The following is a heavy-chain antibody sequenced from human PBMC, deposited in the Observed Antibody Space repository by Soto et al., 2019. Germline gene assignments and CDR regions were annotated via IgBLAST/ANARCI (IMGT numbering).Heavy chain of an antibody. CDR2: ISAYNGNT. J-gene: IGHJ5*02. CDR1: GYTFTRYG. Sequence: QVQLVQSGAEVKKPGASVKVSCKASGYTFTRYGISWVRQAPGQGLEWMGWISAYNGNTNYAQQLKGRVTMTTDTSTSTAYMELRSLRSDDTAVYYCARARHIRQANWFDPWGQGTLVTVSS. CDR3: ARARHIRQANWFDP. D-gene: IGHD2-2*02. V-gene: IGHV1-18*01.